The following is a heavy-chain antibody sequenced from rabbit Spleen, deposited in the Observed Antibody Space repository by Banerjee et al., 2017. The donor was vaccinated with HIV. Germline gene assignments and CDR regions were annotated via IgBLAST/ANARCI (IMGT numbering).Heavy chain of an antibody. J-gene: IGHJ6*01. CDR3: ARDTATSFSSYGMDL. Sequence: QQLEESGGGLVKPGASLTLTCKASGFSFSSGYYASWVRQAPGKGLEWIGCIGTGSGSTWYASWVNGRFTISKTSSTTVTLQMTSLTVADTATYFCARDTATSFSSYGMDLWGPGTLVTVS. D-gene: IGHD1-1*01. CDR1: GFSFSSGYY. V-gene: IGHV1S40*01. CDR2: IGTGSGST.